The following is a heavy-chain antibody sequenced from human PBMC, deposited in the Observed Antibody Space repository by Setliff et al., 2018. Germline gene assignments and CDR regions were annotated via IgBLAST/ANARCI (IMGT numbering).Heavy chain of an antibody. J-gene: IGHJ5*02. CDR1: TFTFSKYA. CDR3: ARDPNGDYVGAFDP. Sequence: PGGSLRLSCVASTFTFSKYAVTWVRQAPGKGLEWVSSIHVSDGSTYYADSVKGWFTISRDNSRNTLYLQMNSLRAEDTASYYCARDPNGDYVGAFDPWGQGILVTVSS. V-gene: IGHV3-23*01. D-gene: IGHD4-17*01. CDR2: IHVSDGST.